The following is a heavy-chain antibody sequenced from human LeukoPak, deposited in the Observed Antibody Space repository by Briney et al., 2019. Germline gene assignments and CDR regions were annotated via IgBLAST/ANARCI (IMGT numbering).Heavy chain of an antibody. CDR2: ISWNSGSI. V-gene: IGHV3-9*01. CDR3: ARDETTGVLHFDY. D-gene: IGHD4-11*01. J-gene: IGHJ4*02. CDR1: GFIFNNYA. Sequence: PGGSLRLSCAGSGFIFNNYAMHWVRQPPGKGLEWVSGISWNSGSIDYADSVKGRFTISRDNSKNTLYLQMNSLRAEDTAVYYCARDETTGVLHFDYWGQGALVTVSS.